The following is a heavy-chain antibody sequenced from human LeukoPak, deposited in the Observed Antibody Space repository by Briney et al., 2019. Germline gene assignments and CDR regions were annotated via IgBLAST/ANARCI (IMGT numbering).Heavy chain of an antibody. J-gene: IGHJ4*02. CDR1: GGSFSGYY. CDR2: INHSGST. Sequence: SETLSLTCAVYGGSFSGYYWSWIRQPPGKGLEWIGEINHSGSTNYNPSLKSRVTISVDTSKNQFSLKLSSVTAADTAVYYCARGTIFGVAPPHYWGQGTLVTVSS. CDR3: ARGTIFGVAPPHY. V-gene: IGHV4-34*01. D-gene: IGHD3-3*01.